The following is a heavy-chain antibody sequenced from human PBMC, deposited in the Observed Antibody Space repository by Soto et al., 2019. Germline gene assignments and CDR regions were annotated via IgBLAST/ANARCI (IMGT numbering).Heavy chain of an antibody. D-gene: IGHD6-13*01. V-gene: IGHV3-23*01. CDR2: ISGSGGST. J-gene: IGHJ4*02. CDR1: GFTFSSYA. CDR3: AKDAPTIAAAGTGTGDPNDY. Sequence: GGSLRLSCAASGFTFSSYAMSWVRQAPGKGLEWVSAISGSGGSTYYADSVKGRFTISRDNSKNTLYLQMNSLRAEDTAVYYCAKDAPTIAAAGTGTGDPNDYWGQGTLVTVSS.